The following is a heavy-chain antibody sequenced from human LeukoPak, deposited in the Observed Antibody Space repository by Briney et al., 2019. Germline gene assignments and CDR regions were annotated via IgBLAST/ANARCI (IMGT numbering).Heavy chain of an antibody. CDR2: ISGSGGST. CDR3: AKAGSSGWYGFGNWFDP. D-gene: IGHD6-19*01. V-gene: IGHV3-23*01. CDR1: GFTVSSNY. J-gene: IGHJ5*02. Sequence: GGSLRLSCAASGFTVSSNYMSWVRQAPGKGLEWVSAISGSGGSTYYADSVKGRFTISRDNSKNTLYLQMNSLRAEDTAVYYCAKAGSSGWYGFGNWFDPWGQGTLVTVSS.